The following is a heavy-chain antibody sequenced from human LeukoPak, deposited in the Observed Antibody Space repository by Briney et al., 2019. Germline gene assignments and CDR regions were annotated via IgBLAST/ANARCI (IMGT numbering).Heavy chain of an antibody. CDR3: ARQPPQYYGMDV. V-gene: IGHV4-4*07. Sequence: SETLSPTCTASGGSFSNYYWSWIRQPAGKGLEWIGRIYTSGSTNYNPSVKSRVTMSVDTSNNQFSLKLTSVTAADTAVYYCARQPPQYYGMDVWGQGTTVTVSS. J-gene: IGHJ6*02. CDR2: IYTSGST. D-gene: IGHD1-14*01. CDR1: GGSFSNYY.